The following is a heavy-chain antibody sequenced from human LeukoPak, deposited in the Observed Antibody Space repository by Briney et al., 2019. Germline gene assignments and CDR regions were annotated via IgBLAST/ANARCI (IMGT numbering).Heavy chain of an antibody. CDR1: GGSISRNY. J-gene: IGHJ4*02. CDR3: AAVVVSGTPYFDY. V-gene: IGHV4-59*03. D-gene: IGHD2-21*02. Sequence: SETLSLTCTVSGGSISRNYWSWIRKPPGKGLEWIGYMYYTGSTKYNPSLKSRVSISVDTSKNQFSLTLTSVTAADTAVYYCAAVVVSGTPYFDYWGQGTLVTVSS. CDR2: MYYTGST.